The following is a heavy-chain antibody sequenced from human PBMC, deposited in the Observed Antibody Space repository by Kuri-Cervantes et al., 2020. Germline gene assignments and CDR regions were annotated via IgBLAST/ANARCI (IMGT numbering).Heavy chain of an antibody. CDR2: IIPIFGTA. V-gene: IGHV1-69*13. J-gene: IGHJ6*02. D-gene: IGHD4-17*01. CDR1: GGTFSSYA. CDR3: ARDTVTTYTDYYYYYGMDV. Sequence: SVKVSCKASGGTFSSYAISWVRQAPGQGLEWMGGIIPIFGTANHAQKFQGRVTITADESTSTAYMELSSLRSEDTAVYYCARDTVTTYTDYYYYYGMDVWGQGTTVTVSS.